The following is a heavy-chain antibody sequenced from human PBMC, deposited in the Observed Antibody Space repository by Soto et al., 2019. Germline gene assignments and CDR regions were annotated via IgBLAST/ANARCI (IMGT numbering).Heavy chain of an antibody. CDR1: GYSFTSYW. Sequence: PGESLKISCKGSGYSFTSYWIGWVRQMPGKGLEWMGIIYPGDSDTRYSPSFQGQVTISADKSISTAYLQWSSLKASDTAMYYCARHLTYCGGDCYSGNYYYGMDVWGQGTTVTVSS. CDR2: IYPGDSDT. J-gene: IGHJ6*02. V-gene: IGHV5-51*01. CDR3: ARHLTYCGGDCYSGNYYYGMDV. D-gene: IGHD2-21*02.